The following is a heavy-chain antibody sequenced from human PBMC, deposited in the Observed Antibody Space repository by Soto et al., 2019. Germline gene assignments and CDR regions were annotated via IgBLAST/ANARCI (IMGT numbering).Heavy chain of an antibody. CDR1: GDSISNTAYY. CDR2: IYHSGST. Sequence: QVQLQESGPGLVKPSETLSLTCTVSGDSISNTAYYWGWIRQPPGKGLEWIGDIYHSGSTYYNPSLKMRVTISVDTSKNQFSLKLRSVTAADTAVYYCARRSRWYYYGTASYYNLWLDPWGQGTLVTVSS. CDR3: ARRSRWYYYGTASYYNLWLDP. J-gene: IGHJ5*02. V-gene: IGHV4-39*01. D-gene: IGHD3-10*01.